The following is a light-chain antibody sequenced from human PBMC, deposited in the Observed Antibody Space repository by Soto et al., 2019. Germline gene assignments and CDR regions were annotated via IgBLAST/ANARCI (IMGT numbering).Light chain of an antibody. CDR1: SSDVGGYKY. Sequence: QSARTQPASVSGSPGQSITISCTGTSSDVGGYKYVSWYQQHPGKAPKVMISEVSNRPSGVSNRFSGSKSGSTASLTISGLQAEDEADYYCSSYTTSNTLVFGTGTKVTVL. J-gene: IGLJ1*01. CDR2: EVS. V-gene: IGLV2-14*01. CDR3: SSYTTSNTLV.